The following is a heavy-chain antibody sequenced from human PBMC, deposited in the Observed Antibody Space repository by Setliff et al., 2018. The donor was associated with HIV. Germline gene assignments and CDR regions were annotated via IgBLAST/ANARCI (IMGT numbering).Heavy chain of an antibody. D-gene: IGHD3-10*01. J-gene: IGHJ6*03. CDR3: ARVVSRREDRGTWMKLWLAPYYMDV. V-gene: IGHV4-59*01. CDR1: GGSITNKY. Sequence: SETLSLTCAVSGGSITNKYWSWIRQPLGKGLEWLGYVSSSGTTNYTPSLESRLTISVDTSKNQVSLRLSSLTAADTAVYFCARVVSRREDRGTWMKLWLAPYYMDVWGKGTTVTVSS. CDR2: VSSSGTT.